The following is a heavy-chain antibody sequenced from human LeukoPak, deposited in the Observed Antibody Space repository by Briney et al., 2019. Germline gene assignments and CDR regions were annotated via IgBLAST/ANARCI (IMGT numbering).Heavy chain of an antibody. CDR1: GGPFSGYY. Sequence: SETLSLTCAVYGGPFSGYYWSWIRQPPGKGLEWIGEINHSGSTNYNPSLKSRVTISVDTSKNQFSLKLSSVTAADTAVYYCARQGVPAAISAFDIWGQGTMVTVSS. V-gene: IGHV4-34*01. D-gene: IGHD2-2*01. CDR3: ARQGVPAAISAFDI. CDR2: INHSGST. J-gene: IGHJ3*02.